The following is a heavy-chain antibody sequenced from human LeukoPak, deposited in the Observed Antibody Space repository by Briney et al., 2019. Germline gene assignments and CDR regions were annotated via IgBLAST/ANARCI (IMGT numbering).Heavy chain of an antibody. CDR1: GYTFTSYS. J-gene: IGHJ2*01. CDR3: ARDLVGASKNWYFDL. V-gene: IGHV1-2*02. CDR2: INPNSGGT. D-gene: IGHD1-26*01. Sequence: ASVKVSCKASGYTFTSYSMHWVRQAPGQGLEWMGWINPNSGGTNYAQKFQGRVTMTRDTSISTAYMELTRLRSDDTAMYYCARDLVGASKNWYFDLWGRGTLVIASS.